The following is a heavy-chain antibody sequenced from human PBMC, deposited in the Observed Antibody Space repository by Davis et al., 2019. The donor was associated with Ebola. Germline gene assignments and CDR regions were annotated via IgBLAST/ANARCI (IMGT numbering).Heavy chain of an antibody. CDR2: IGVNAVET. D-gene: IGHD1-26*01. J-gene: IGHJ6*02. CDR3: GPTGRLTYGIDV. Sequence: GSLRFSCAASGFTFSDYPMTWIRQSSGKGLEWVSTIGVNAVETFYADSVKGRFTISRDNSKNTVYLQMNSLRDEDTAVYFCGPTGRLTYGIDVWGQGTTVTVSS. V-gene: IGHV3-23*01. CDR1: GFTFSDYP.